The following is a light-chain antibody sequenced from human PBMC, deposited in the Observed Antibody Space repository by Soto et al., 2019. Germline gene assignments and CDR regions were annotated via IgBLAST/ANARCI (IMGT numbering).Light chain of an antibody. V-gene: IGKV3-20*01. CDR3: QQYESSPRT. Sequence: EIVLTQSPGTLSLSPGQRATLSGRASQSVSSNYLAWYQQKPGQAPRLLIYGASSRATGIPDRFSGSGSGTDFTLTISRLEPEDFAVYYCQQYESSPRTFGQGTKVDIK. CDR1: QSVSSNY. J-gene: IGKJ1*01. CDR2: GAS.